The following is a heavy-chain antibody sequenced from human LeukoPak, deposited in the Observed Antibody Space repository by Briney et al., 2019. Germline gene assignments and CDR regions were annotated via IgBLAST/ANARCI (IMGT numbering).Heavy chain of an antibody. V-gene: IGHV4-31*03. CDR2: ICSSGSA. Sequence: SQTLSLTCTVSGGSISSGVYCWSWIPQRPGEGLQWIGYICSSGSAYYNASLKSRVSMSTDTSNNQFSLKLNSVTAADTAVYYCARDGGGSLHGMDVWGQGTTVTVSS. CDR3: ARDGGGSLHGMDV. CDR1: GGSISSGVYC. D-gene: IGHD2-15*01. J-gene: IGHJ6*02.